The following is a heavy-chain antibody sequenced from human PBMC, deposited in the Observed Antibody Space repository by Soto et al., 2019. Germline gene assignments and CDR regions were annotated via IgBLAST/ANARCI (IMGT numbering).Heavy chain of an antibody. V-gene: IGHV2-26*01. J-gene: IGHJ3*02. D-gene: IGHD2-15*01. Sequence: QVTLKESGPVLVKPTETLTLTCTVSGFSLSNARMGVSWIRQPPGKALEWLAHIFSNDEKSYSTSLKSRLTISKDTSKSQVVLTMTNIDPVDTATYYCARIVVPGYAFDIWGQGTMVTVSS. CDR2: IFSNDEK. CDR1: GFSLSNARMG. CDR3: ARIVVPGYAFDI.